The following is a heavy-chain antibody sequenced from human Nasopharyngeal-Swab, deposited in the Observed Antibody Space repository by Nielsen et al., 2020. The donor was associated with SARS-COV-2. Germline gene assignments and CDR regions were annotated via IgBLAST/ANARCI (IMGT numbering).Heavy chain of an antibody. J-gene: IGHJ6*02. CDR1: GFTFSSSW. D-gene: IGHD6-6*01. V-gene: IGHV3-23*01. Sequence: GESLKISCAASGFTFSSSWMSWVRQAPGKGLEWVSTISGSGGSTYYADSVKGRFTISRDNSKNTLYLQMNSLRAEDTAVYYCAKVPSIYYGMDVWGQGTTVTVSS. CDR3: AKVPSIYYGMDV. CDR2: ISGSGGST.